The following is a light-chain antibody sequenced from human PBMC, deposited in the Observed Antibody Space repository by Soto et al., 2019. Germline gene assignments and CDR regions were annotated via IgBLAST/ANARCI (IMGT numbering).Light chain of an antibody. CDR3: SSYTRFSTVV. Sequence: QSALTQPASVSGSPGQSITISCTGTSSDVGGYDYVSWYQQHPGKAPKRMIYAVSNRPSGVSNRFSGSKSGNTASLTISGLQAEDEADYYCSSYTRFSTVVFGGGTKLTV. V-gene: IGLV2-14*01. CDR2: AVS. J-gene: IGLJ2*01. CDR1: SSDVGGYDY.